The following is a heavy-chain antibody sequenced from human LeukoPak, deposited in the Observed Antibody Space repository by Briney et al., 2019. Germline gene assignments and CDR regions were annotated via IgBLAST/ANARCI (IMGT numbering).Heavy chain of an antibody. CDR2: IKQDGSEK. CDR1: GFSFSSYW. D-gene: IGHD4-23*01. Sequence: GGSLRLSCAASGFSFSSYWMSWVRQAPGKGLEWVANIKQDGSEKYYVDAVKGRFTISRGNAKNSLYLQMNSLRAEDTAVYYCARELVTKSLGYWGQGTLVTVSS. V-gene: IGHV3-7*01. J-gene: IGHJ4*02. CDR3: ARELVTKSLGY.